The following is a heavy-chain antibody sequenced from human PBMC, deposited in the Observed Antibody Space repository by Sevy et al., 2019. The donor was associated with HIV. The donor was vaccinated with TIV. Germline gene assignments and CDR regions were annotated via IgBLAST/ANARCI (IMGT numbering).Heavy chain of an antibody. CDR1: GFTFSSYS. V-gene: IGHV3-21*01. J-gene: IGHJ5*02. Sequence: GGSLRLSCAASGFTFSSYSMNWVRQAPGKGLEWVSSISSSSYIYYADSVKGRFTISRDNAKNSLYLQMNSLRAEDTAVYYCARDKREDRRFDPWGQGTLVTVSS. CDR2: ISSSSYI. D-gene: IGHD1-1*01. CDR3: ARDKREDRRFDP.